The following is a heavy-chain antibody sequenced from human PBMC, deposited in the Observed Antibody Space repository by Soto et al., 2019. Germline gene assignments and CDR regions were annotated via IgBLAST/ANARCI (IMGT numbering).Heavy chain of an antibody. CDR2: IYTGGHT. J-gene: IGHJ4*02. CDR1: GFTVSSNY. V-gene: IGHV3-53*01. Sequence: GGSLRLSCAASGFTVSSNYMSWVRQAPGKGLEWVSFIYTGGHTYYADSVKGRFTISRDNSKNTLYLQMNSLRAEDTAVYYCARELNGFDYWGQGTLVTVSS. CDR3: ARELNGFDY.